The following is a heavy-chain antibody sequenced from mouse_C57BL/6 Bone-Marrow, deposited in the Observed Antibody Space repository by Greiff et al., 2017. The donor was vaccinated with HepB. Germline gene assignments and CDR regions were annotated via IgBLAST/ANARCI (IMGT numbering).Heavy chain of an antibody. CDR3: AVYCRGDY. J-gene: IGHJ2*01. D-gene: IGHD2-14*01. V-gene: IGHV1-85*01. Sequence: VQRVESGPELVKPGASVKLSCKASGYTFTSYDINWVKQRPGQGLEWIGWIYPRDGSTKYNEKFKGKATLTVDTSSSTAYMELHSLTSEDSAVYFCAVYCRGDYWGQGTTLTVSS. CDR2: IYPRDGST. CDR1: GYTFTSYD.